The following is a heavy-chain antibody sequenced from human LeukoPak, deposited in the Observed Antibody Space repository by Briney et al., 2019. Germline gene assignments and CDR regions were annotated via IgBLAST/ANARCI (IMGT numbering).Heavy chain of an antibody. CDR2: ISGGSYYI. Sequence: GGSLRLSCAASGFTFSSYSMNWVRQAPGKGLEWVSSISGGSYYIYYADSVKGRFTISRDSSKNTLYLQMNSLRAEDTAVYYCARDLSKAQFDFWGQGTMVTVSS. CDR1: GFTFSSYS. V-gene: IGHV3-21*01. J-gene: IGHJ3*01. CDR3: ARDLSKAQFDF. D-gene: IGHD2/OR15-2a*01.